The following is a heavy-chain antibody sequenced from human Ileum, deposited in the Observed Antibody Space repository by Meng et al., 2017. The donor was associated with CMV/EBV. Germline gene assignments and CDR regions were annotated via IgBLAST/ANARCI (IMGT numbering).Heavy chain of an antibody. CDR2: IRFDGSYK. V-gene: IGHV3-30*02. D-gene: IGHD1-26*01. Sequence: GESLKISCAASGFTFSNYGMHWVRQAPGKGLEWVAFIRFDGSYKYYADSVKGRFTISRDNSKNTLYLQMNSLRAEDTAVYYCARDGSYRFDYWGQGTLVTVSS. CDR1: GFTFSNYG. CDR3: ARDGSYRFDY. J-gene: IGHJ4*02.